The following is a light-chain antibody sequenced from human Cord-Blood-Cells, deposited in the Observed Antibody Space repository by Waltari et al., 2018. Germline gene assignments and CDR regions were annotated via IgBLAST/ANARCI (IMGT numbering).Light chain of an antibody. Sequence: QSALTQPASVSGSPGQSIPIPRPGTSRDVGGFYYVSRYQQHPGKAPKLMIYDVSNRPSGVSNRFSGSKSGNTASLTISGLQAEDEADYYCSSYTSSSTLYVFGTGTKVTVL. CDR3: SSYTSSSTLYV. J-gene: IGLJ1*01. CDR1: SRDVGGFYY. CDR2: DVS. V-gene: IGLV2-14*01.